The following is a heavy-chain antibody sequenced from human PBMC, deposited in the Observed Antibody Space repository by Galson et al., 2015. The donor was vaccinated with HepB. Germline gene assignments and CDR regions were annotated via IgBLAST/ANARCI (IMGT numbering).Heavy chain of an antibody. J-gene: IGHJ4*02. D-gene: IGHD3-3*01. Sequence: SVKVSCKASGYTFTSYGINWVRQATGQGLGWMGWMNPNSGNTGYAQKFQGRVTMTRNTSISTAYMELSSLRSEDTAVYYCARGLPPGFLELEYWGQGTLVTVSS. CDR3: ARGLPPGFLELEY. V-gene: IGHV1-8*01. CDR1: GYTFTSYG. CDR2: MNPNSGNT.